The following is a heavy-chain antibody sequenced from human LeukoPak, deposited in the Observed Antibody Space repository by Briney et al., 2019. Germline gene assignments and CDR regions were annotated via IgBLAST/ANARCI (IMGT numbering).Heavy chain of an antibody. CDR3: ARVNRAIEY. J-gene: IGHJ4*02. V-gene: IGHV1-18*01. CDR2: ISTYNGNT. CDR1: GYTFTIYG. Sequence: ASVKVSCKASGYTFTIYGITWWGRPPEQGLEWMAWISTYNGNTNYAQRLQGRVTMTTDTSTSTAYMELRSLISDDTAVYYCARVNRAIEYWGQETLVTVSS.